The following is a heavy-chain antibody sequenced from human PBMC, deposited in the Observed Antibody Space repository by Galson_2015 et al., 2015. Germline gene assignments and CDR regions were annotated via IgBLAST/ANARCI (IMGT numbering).Heavy chain of an antibody. CDR3: ACTIFGVATRFDP. D-gene: IGHD3-3*01. J-gene: IGHJ5*02. Sequence: TLSLTCTVSGGSISSGGYYWSWIRQHPGKGLEWIGYIYYSGSTYYNPSLKSRVTISVDTSKNQFSLKLSSVTAADTAVYYCACTIFGVATRFDPWGQGTLVTVSS. V-gene: IGHV4-31*03. CDR1: GGSISSGGYY. CDR2: IYYSGST.